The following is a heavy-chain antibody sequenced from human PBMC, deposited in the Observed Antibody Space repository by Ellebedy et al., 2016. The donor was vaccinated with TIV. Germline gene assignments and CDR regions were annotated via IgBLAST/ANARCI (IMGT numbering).Heavy chain of an antibody. CDR1: GFTFSSYW. D-gene: IGHD3-10*01. J-gene: IGHJ6*02. Sequence: GESLKISCAASGFTFSSYWMSWVRQAPGKGLEWVANIKQDGSEKYYVDSVKGRFTISRDNAKNLVYLQMNSLRAEDTAVYYCARDRGLTLVRGVINHYYGMDVWGQGTTVTVSS. V-gene: IGHV3-7*01. CDR2: IKQDGSEK. CDR3: ARDRGLTLVRGVINHYYGMDV.